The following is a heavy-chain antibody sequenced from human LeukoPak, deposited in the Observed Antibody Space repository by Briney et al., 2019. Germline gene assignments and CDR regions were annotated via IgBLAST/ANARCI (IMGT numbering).Heavy chain of an antibody. CDR3: AREGQLGY. CDR1: GLTFSSYS. D-gene: IGHD5-18*01. CDR2: ISTSSSTI. J-gene: IGHJ4*02. V-gene: IGHV3-48*01. Sequence: PGGSLRLSCAASGLTFSSYSMNWVRQAPGKGLEWVSYISTSSSTIYYADSVKGRFTISRDNAKNSLYLQMNSLRAEDTAVYYCAREGQLGYWGQGTLVTVSS.